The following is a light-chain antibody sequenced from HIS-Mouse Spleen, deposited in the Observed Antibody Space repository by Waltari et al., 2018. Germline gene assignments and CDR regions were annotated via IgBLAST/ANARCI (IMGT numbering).Light chain of an antibody. CDR2: KAS. CDR3: QQYNSYSRT. V-gene: IGKV1-5*03. J-gene: IGKJ1*01. Sequence: DIQMTQTPSTLSASVVYRGTITCRASQSISSWLAWYQQKPGKAPKLLIYKASSLESGVPSRFSGSGSGTEFTLTISSLQPDDFATYYCQQYNSYSRTFGQGTKVEIK. CDR1: QSISSW.